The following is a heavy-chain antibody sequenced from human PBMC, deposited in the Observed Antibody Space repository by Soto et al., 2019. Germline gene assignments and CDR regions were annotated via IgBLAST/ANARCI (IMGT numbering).Heavy chain of an antibody. D-gene: IGHD6-6*01. CDR2: MNPNSGNT. Sequence: QVQLVQSGAEVKKPGASVKVSCKASGYTFTSYDINWVRQATGQGLEWMGWMNPNSGNTGYAQKFQGRVTMTRNTSISTAYMELTSLRSEDTAVYYCAGYRPRIAARNYYYYGMDVWGQGTTVTVSS. J-gene: IGHJ6*02. CDR1: GYTFTSYD. CDR3: AGYRPRIAARNYYYYGMDV. V-gene: IGHV1-8*01.